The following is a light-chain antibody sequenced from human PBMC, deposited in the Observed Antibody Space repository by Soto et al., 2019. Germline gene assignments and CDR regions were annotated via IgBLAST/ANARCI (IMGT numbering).Light chain of an antibody. V-gene: IGKV1-9*01. CDR2: SAS. CDR1: QDISSY. CDR3: QQRNRFPRT. J-gene: IGKJ1*01. Sequence: DIQLTQSPSFLSASVGDRVTITCRASQDISSYLAWYQQRPGKVPRFLTHSASTLQSAVPSRFSATGSGTTFTLTISSLQPEDIATYYCQQRNRFPRTFGQGTKVEV.